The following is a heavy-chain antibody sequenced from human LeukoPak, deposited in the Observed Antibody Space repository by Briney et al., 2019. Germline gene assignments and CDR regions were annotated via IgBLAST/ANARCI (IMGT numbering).Heavy chain of an antibody. Sequence: GGSLRLSCAASGFTFSEYWMTWVRQAPGKGLEWVANIKPDGRDKYYVDSVEGRFTISRDNAKNSLYLQMNSLRAEDTAVYYCAKDRGFYWGQGTLVTVSS. CDR2: IKPDGRDK. CDR3: AKDRGFY. V-gene: IGHV3-7*01. J-gene: IGHJ4*02. CDR1: GFTFSEYW.